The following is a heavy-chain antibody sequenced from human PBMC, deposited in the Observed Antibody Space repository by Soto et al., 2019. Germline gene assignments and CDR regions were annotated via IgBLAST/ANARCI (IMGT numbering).Heavy chain of an antibody. J-gene: IGHJ4*02. CDR2: INHSGST. CDR3: AREKGGMAVADRDDY. D-gene: IGHD6-19*01. Sequence: QVQLQQWGAGLLKPSETLSLTCAVYGGSFSGYYWSWIRQPPGKGLEWIGEINHSGSTNYNPSLKSQVTISVDTSKNQFSLKLSSVTAADTAVYYCAREKGGMAVADRDDYWGQGTLVTVSS. CDR1: GGSFSGYY. V-gene: IGHV4-34*01.